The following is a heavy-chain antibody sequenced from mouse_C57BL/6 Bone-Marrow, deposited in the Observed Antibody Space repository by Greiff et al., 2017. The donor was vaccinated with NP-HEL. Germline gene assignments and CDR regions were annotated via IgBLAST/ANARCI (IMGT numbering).Heavy chain of an antibody. V-gene: IGHV1-59*01. CDR2: IDPSDSYT. Sequence: QVQLKQPGAELVRPGTSVKLSCKASGYTFTSYWMHWVKQRPGQGLEWIGVIDPSDSYTNYNQKFKGKATLTVDTSTSTAYMQLSSLTSEDSAIYYCARVSTMVKSFAYWGHGTLVTVSA. CDR3: ARVSTMVKSFAY. D-gene: IGHD2-2*01. J-gene: IGHJ3*01. CDR1: GYTFTSYW.